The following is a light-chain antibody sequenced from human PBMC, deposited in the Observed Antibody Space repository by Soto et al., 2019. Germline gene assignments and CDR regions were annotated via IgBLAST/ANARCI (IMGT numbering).Light chain of an antibody. V-gene: IGKV3-20*01. J-gene: IGKJ1*01. Sequence: EIVLTQSPGTLSLSPGERATLSCRASQSVSSSYLAWYQQKPGQAPRLLIYGTSIRATGIPDRFSGSGSGTDFTLTITRLEPEDFAVYYCQRFGTSPPWTFGQGTKVDI. CDR1: QSVSSSY. CDR2: GTS. CDR3: QRFGTSPPWT.